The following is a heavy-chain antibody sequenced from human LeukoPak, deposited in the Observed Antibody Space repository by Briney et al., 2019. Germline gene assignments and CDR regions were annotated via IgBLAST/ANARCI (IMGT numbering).Heavy chain of an antibody. J-gene: IGHJ5*02. V-gene: IGHV3-73*01. Sequence: GGSLKLSCAASGFTFSGSAIHWVRQSSGKGLEWVGRIDKKDKGYATATAYAASVKGRFTISRDDSINTAYLQMKSLKTEDTALYYCTRDSGTYNWFDPWGQGALVTVSS. CDR3: TRDSGTYNWFDP. D-gene: IGHD1-26*01. CDR1: GFTFSGSA. CDR2: IDKKDKGYATAT.